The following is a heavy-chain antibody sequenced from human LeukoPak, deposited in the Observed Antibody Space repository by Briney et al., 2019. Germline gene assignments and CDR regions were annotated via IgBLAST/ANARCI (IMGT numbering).Heavy chain of an antibody. CDR2: ISSSSSYI. J-gene: IGHJ6*03. CDR1: GFTFSSYS. D-gene: IGHD3-3*01. Sequence: GGSLRLSCAASGFTFSSYSMNWARQAPGKGLEWVSSISSSSSYIYYADSVKGRFTISRDNAKNSLYLQMNSLRAEDTAVYYCARDTYDFWSGSHMDVWGKGTTVTVSS. CDR3: ARDTYDFWSGSHMDV. V-gene: IGHV3-21*01.